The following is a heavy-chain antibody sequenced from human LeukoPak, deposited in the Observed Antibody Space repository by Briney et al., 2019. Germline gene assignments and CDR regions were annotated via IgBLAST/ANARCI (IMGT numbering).Heavy chain of an antibody. D-gene: IGHD6-13*01. V-gene: IGHV3-23*01. CDR3: ARGYSCSLYSCFDP. CDR2: ISGSGGIS. J-gene: IGHJ5*02. Sequence: GRSLRLSCAASGFTFNSYAMGWVRQAPGKGLEWVSGISGSGGISYYADSVKGRFTISRDNSKNTLFLQMNSLRAEDTAVYYCARGYSCSLYSCFDPWGQGTLVTVSS. CDR1: GFTFNSYA.